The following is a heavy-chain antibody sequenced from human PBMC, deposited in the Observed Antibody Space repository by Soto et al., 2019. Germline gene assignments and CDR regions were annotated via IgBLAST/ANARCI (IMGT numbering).Heavy chain of an antibody. Sequence: QVQLVQSGAEVKKPGSSVKVSCKASGGTFSSYAISWVRQAPGQGLEWMGGIIPIFGTANYAQKFQGRATITADKSTGTADMELSSLRSEDTAVYYCARGVVWDYYVSSGYDSTRAGSFDYWGQGTLVTVSS. D-gene: IGHD3-22*01. CDR2: IIPIFGTA. V-gene: IGHV1-69*06. CDR3: ARGVVWDYYVSSGYDSTRAGSFDY. J-gene: IGHJ4*02. CDR1: GGTFSSYA.